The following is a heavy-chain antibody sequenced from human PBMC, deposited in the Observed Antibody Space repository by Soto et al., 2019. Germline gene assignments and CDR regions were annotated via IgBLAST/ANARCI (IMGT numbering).Heavy chain of an antibody. CDR2: VSTSGRST. CDR1: GFIFSESA. D-gene: IGHD2-15*01. CDR3: VKQAHGLDGVAFDY. J-gene: IGHJ4*02. Sequence: GGSLRLSCSASGFIFSESAIYWVRQVPGKGLEAISAVSTSGRSTYYADSVKDRFTISRDNSKNTLFLQMGSLRPEDTAIYYCVKQAHGLDGVAFDYWGQGTQVTVSS. V-gene: IGHV3-64D*06.